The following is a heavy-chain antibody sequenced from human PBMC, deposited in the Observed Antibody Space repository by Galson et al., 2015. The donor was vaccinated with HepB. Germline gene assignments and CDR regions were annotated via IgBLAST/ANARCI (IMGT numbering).Heavy chain of an antibody. CDR1: GFTLRNYG. CDR2: ISGSADST. Sequence: SLRLSCAASGFTLRNYGMSWVRQAPGKGLEWVSGISGSADSTYYADSVKGRFTISRDNSKNTLYLQMNSLRSEDTAVYYCATSSAVGYWGQGTLVTVSS. D-gene: IGHD6-19*01. CDR3: ATSSAVGY. V-gene: IGHV3-23*01. J-gene: IGHJ4*02.